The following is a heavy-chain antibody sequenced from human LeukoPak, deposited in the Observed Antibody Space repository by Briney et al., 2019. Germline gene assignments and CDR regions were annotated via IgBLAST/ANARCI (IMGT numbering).Heavy chain of an antibody. J-gene: IGHJ4*02. CDR2: IYFSGST. D-gene: IGHD2-15*01. CDR3: ASTGYCIGGSCYSNYFDH. V-gene: IGHV4-59*08. CDR1: SGSISSYY. Sequence: SETLSLTCTVSSGSISSYYWSWIRQPPGKGLEWIGYIYFSGSTNYNPSLKSRVTVSLDTTKNQVSLKLSSVSAADTAVYYCASTGYCIGGSCYSNYFDHWGQGTLVTVSS.